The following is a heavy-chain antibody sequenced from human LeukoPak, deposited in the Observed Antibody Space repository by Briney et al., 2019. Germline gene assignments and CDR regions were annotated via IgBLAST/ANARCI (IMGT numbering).Heavy chain of an antibody. CDR2: IYYSGST. V-gene: IGHV4-38-2*02. CDR1: GYSISSGYY. Sequence: SETLSLTCTVSGYSISSGYYWGWIRQPPGKGLEWIGSIYYSGSTYYNPSLKSRVTISVDTSKNQFSLKLSSVTAADTAVYYCARHHVQMGGASSWGQGTLVTVSS. CDR3: ARHHVQMGGASS. D-gene: IGHD3-16*01. J-gene: IGHJ4*02.